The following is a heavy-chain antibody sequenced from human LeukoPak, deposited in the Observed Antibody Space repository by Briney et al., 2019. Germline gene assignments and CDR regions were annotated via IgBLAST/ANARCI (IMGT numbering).Heavy chain of an antibody. J-gene: IGHJ4*02. CDR1: GFTFSTYG. CDR2: ISYDEHDA. Sequence: GGSLRLSCEASGFTFSTYGMHWVRQAPGKGLEWVSVISYDEHDAYYADSVKGRFTISRDNSKYTLFLQINSLRVEDTALYYCATREYYDGSGYSVYWGQGILVSVSS. D-gene: IGHD3-22*01. V-gene: IGHV3-30*03. CDR3: ATREYYDGSGYSVY.